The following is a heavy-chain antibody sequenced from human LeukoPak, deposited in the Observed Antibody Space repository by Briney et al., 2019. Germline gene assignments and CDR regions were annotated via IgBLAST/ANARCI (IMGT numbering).Heavy chain of an antibody. D-gene: IGHD3-22*01. Sequence: ASVKVSCKVSGYTLTELSMHWVRQAPGKGLEWMGGFDPEDGETIYAQKFQGRVTMTKDTSTDTAYMELSSLRSEDTAVYYCATDPYYYDSRGDYWGQGTLVTVSS. J-gene: IGHJ4*02. CDR2: FDPEDGET. CDR3: ATDPYYYDSRGDY. CDR1: GYTLTELS. V-gene: IGHV1-24*01.